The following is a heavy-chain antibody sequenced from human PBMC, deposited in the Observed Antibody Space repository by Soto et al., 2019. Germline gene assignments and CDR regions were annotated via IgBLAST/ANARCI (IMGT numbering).Heavy chain of an antibody. D-gene: IGHD3-9*01. J-gene: IGHJ4*02. CDR2: SRGRGATT. Sequence: EVQLLESGGGLLQPWGSLRLSCAASDFTLSSYGMTWVRQPPGKGLEWVSTSRGRGATTYYADSVKGRFTISRDDSKKPLYLQLNSLRVDDTAVYFCAKDVHYDVLAGYYYYWGQGTRVTVSS. V-gene: IGHV3-23*01. CDR3: AKDVHYDVLAGYYYY. CDR1: DFTLSSYG.